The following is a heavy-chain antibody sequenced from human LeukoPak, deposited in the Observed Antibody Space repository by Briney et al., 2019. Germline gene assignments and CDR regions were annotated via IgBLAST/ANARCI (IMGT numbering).Heavy chain of an antibody. CDR3: ARLYCSGGSCLCDY. Sequence: SETLSLTCTVSGGSISSYYWSWIRQPPGKGLEWIGYIYYSGSTNYNPSLKSRVTISVDTSKNQFSLKLSSVTAADTAVYYCARLYCSGGSCLCDYWDQGTLVTVSS. V-gene: IGHV4-59*08. J-gene: IGHJ4*02. D-gene: IGHD2-15*01. CDR1: GGSISSYY. CDR2: IYYSGST.